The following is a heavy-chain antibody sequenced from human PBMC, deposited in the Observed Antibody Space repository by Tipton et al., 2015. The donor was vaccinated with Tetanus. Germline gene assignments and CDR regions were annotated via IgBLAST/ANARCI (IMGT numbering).Heavy chain of an antibody. CDR3: AKHFGVLRYHIDS. D-gene: IGHD3-9*01. Sequence: GSLRLSCAASGITLSSYVMSWVRQAPGKGLEWVSVIYAGGSYTNYADSVKGRFTISRDNSKNTLDLQMNSLRAEDTAVYYCAKHFGVLRYHIDSWGQVALVSVSS. V-gene: IGHV3-23*03. CDR2: IYAGGSYT. CDR1: GITLSSYV. J-gene: IGHJ4*02.